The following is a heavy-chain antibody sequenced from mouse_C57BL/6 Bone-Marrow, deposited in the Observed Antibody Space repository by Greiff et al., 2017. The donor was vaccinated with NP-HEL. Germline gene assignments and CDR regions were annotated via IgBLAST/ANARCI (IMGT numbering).Heavy chain of an antibody. CDR1: GFSLTSYA. CDR3: ARAYYYYFDN. V-gene: IGHV2-9-1*01. CDR2: IWTGGGT. J-gene: IGHJ2*01. Sequence: VQGVESGPGLVAPSQSLSITCTVSGFSLTSYAISWVRQPPGKGLEWLGVIWTGGGTNYNSALISRQGISKDNTKSQVFLKMNSLQTVDSARYYCARAYYYYFDNWGQGTTLTVSS. D-gene: IGHD1-1*01.